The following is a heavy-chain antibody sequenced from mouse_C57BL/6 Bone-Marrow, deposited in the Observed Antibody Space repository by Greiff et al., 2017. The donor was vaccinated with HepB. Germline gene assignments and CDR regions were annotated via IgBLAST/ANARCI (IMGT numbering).Heavy chain of an antibody. CDR3: TTHGSSYWYFDV. CDR2: IDPENGDT. CDR1: GFNIKDDY. Sequence: VQLKESGAELVRPGASVKLSCTASGFNIKDDYMHWVKQRPEQGLEWIGWIDPENGDTEYASKFKGKATITADTASNTAYLQLSSLTSEDTAVYYCTTHGSSYWYFDVWGTGTTVTVSS. V-gene: IGHV14-4*01. D-gene: IGHD1-1*01. J-gene: IGHJ1*03.